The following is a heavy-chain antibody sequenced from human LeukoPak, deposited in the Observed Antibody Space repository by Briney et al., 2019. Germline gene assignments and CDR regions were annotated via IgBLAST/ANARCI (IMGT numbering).Heavy chain of an antibody. J-gene: IGHJ6*03. V-gene: IGHV4-34*01. CDR2: INHSGST. Sequence: SETLSLTCAVYGGSFSGYYWSWIRQPPGKWLEWIGEINHSGSTNYNPSLKSRVTISVDTSKNQFSLKLSSVTAADTAVYYCARGFRSDYYYYYMDVWGKGTTVTVSS. CDR3: ARGFRSDYYYYYMDV. CDR1: GGSFSGYY.